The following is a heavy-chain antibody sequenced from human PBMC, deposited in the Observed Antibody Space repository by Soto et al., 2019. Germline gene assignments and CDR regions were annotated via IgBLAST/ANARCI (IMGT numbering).Heavy chain of an antibody. V-gene: IGHV4-30-4*01. CDR2: IYYSGST. D-gene: IGHD5-12*01. J-gene: IGHJ5*02. CDR1: GGSISSGDYY. CDR3: ARERRRMATVWGVSWFDP. Sequence: QVQLQESGPGLVKPSQTLSLTCTVSGGSISSGDYYWSWIRQPPGKGLEWIGYIYYSGSTYYNPSLKSRFTISVDTSKNQFSLKLSSVTAADTAVYYCARERRRMATVWGVSWFDPWGQGTLVTVSS.